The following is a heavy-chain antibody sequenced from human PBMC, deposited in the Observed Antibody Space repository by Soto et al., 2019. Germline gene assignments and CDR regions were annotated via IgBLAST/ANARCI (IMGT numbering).Heavy chain of an antibody. CDR1: GVTFSSYA. V-gene: IGHV3-64*01. D-gene: IGHD2-15*01. J-gene: IGHJ4*02. CDR3: ARQGSGSYYFDY. Sequence: GSLRLSCAASGVTFSSYAMHWVRQAPGKGLEYVSAISSNGGSTYYANSVKGRFTISRDNSKNTLYLQMGSLRAEDMAVYYCARQGSGSYYFDYWGQGTLVTVSS. CDR2: ISSNGGST.